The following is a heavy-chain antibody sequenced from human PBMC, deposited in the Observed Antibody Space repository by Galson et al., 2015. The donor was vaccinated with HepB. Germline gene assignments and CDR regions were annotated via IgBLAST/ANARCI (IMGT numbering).Heavy chain of an antibody. J-gene: IGHJ5*02. CDR1: GGTFSSYA. V-gene: IGHV1-69*13. Sequence: SVKVSCKASGGTFSSYAISWVRQAPGQGLEWMGGIIPIFGTANYAQKFQGRVTITADECTSTAYMELSSLRSEDTAVYYCARGYCSSTSCYTDWFDPWGQGTLVTVSS. CDR3: ARGYCSSTSCYTDWFDP. CDR2: IIPIFGTA. D-gene: IGHD2-2*02.